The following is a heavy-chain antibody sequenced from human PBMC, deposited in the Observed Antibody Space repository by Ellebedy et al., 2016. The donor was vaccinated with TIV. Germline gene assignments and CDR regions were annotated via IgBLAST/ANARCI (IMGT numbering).Heavy chain of an antibody. CDR2: ISDYNGNT. Sequence: ASVKVSCKASGYTFTSYGISWVRQAPGQGLGWMGWISDYNGNTNYAQKLQGRVTMTTDTSTSTAYMELRSLRSDDTAVYYCARDAELAGELPNYYYYGMDVWGQGTTVTVSS. CDR3: ARDAELAGELPNYYYYGMDV. J-gene: IGHJ6*02. V-gene: IGHV1-18*01. CDR1: GYTFTSYG. D-gene: IGHD1-26*01.